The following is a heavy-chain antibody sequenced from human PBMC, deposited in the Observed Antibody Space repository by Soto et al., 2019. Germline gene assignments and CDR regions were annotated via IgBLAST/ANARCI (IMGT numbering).Heavy chain of an antibody. D-gene: IGHD3-22*01. V-gene: IGHV4-59*08. CDR3: ARRPYDSSGYYYGYYYYGLAV. CDR2: IYYRGST. Sequence: QVQLQESGPGLVKPSETLSLTCTVSGGSISSYYWSWIRQPPGKGLEWIGYIYYRGSTNYNPSLTRRLTIAVDTSKDQFPLKLSSVTAADPAVYYCARRPYDSSGYYYGYYYYGLAVWGQGTTVTVSS. J-gene: IGHJ6*02. CDR1: GGSISSYY.